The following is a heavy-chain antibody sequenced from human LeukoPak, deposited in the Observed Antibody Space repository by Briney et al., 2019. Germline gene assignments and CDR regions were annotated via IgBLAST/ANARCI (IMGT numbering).Heavy chain of an antibody. D-gene: IGHD1-26*01. CDR1: GGSISSYY. Sequence: SETLSLTCTVSGGSISSYYWSWIRQPPGKGLEYIGYIYYSGTTNYNPSLKSRVTIPVDTSKSQFSLKLISVTAADTAVYYCARLAKIENRSLAYYFDYWGQGTLVTVSS. J-gene: IGHJ4*02. CDR3: ARLAKIENRSLAYYFDY. V-gene: IGHV4-59*01. CDR2: IYYSGTT.